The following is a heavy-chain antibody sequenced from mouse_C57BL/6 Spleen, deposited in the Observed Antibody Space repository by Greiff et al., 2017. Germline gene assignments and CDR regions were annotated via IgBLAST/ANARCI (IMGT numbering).Heavy chain of an antibody. J-gene: IGHJ3*01. V-gene: IGHV1-50*01. CDR3: ARGGLAY. CDR2: IDPSDSYT. CDR1: GYTFTSYW. Sequence: VQLQQPGAELVKPGASVKLSCKASGYTFTSYWMQWVKQRPGQGLEWIGEIDPSDSYTNYNQKFKGKATLTVDTSSSTAYMQLSSLTSEDSAVYYCARGGLAYWGQGTLVTVSA. D-gene: IGHD2-4*01.